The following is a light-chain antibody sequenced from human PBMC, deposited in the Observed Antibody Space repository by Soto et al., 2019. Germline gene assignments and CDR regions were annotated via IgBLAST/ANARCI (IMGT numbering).Light chain of an antibody. J-gene: IGKJ1*01. CDR3: QQANDWWT. Sequence: VLTQSPGTLSLSPGEGATLSCRASQRVASDLAWYLQKPGQPPRLLIYDASIRANGIPDRISGSGSERDFTLNISSLQSEDFAVYYCQQANDWWTFGQGTKVEI. CDR1: QRVASD. V-gene: IGKV3D-15*01. CDR2: DAS.